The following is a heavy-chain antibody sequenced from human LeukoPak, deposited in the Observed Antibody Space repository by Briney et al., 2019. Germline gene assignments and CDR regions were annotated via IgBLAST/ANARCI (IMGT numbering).Heavy chain of an antibody. J-gene: IGHJ3*02. CDR3: ATSVEFFGELNI. CDR2: INPNSGGT. Sequence: GASVKVSCKASGYTFTGYYIHWVRQAPGQGLEWMGWINPNSGGTNYAQKFQGRVTMTRDTSISTAYMELSSLRSDDTAVFYCATSVEFFGELNIWGQGTMVTVSS. V-gene: IGHV1-2*02. D-gene: IGHD3-10*01. CDR1: GYTFTGYY.